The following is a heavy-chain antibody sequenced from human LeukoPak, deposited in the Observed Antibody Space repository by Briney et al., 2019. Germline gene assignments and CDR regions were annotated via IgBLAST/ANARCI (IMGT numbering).Heavy chain of an antibody. CDR2: IIPLVNAA. CDR3: ARGEPSWFDP. CDR1: GGSFSIYA. J-gene: IGHJ5*02. Sequence: GASVKVSCKASGGSFSIYAINWVRQAPGQGLEWMGRIIPLVNAATYAQKLQGRVTMTTDTSTSTAYMELSSLRSEDTAVYYCARGEPSWFDPWGQGTLVTVSS. V-gene: IGHV1-69*04.